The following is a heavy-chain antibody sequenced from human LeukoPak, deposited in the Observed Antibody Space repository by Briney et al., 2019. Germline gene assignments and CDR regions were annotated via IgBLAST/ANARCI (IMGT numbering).Heavy chain of an antibody. CDR1: GFTFSNSW. D-gene: IGHD3-10*01. J-gene: IGHJ4*02. CDR3: STEYYGSANFNY. CDR2: IKSNTAGGTT. V-gene: IGHV3-15*01. Sequence: GGSLRLSCAASGFTFSNSWMSWVRQAPGKGLEWIGHIKSNTAGGTTDYAAPVKGRFTISRDDSKNTLFLQMNSLKTEDTAVYYCSTEYYGSANFNYWGQGTLVTVSP.